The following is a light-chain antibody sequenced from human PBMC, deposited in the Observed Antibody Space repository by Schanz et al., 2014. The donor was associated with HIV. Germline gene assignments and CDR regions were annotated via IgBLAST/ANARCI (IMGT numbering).Light chain of an antibody. Sequence: DIKMTQSPSSLSASVGDRVTITCRASQGIRNELGWYQQKPGKAPKRLIYGASSSQSGVPSRFSASGSETEFTLTISSLQPEDYATYYCLQYHAYPWTFGQGTNV. CDR3: LQYHAYPWT. V-gene: IGKV1-17*01. J-gene: IGKJ1*01. CDR2: GAS. CDR1: QGIRNE.